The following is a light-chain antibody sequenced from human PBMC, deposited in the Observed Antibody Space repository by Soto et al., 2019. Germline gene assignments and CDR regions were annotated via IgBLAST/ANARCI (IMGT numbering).Light chain of an antibody. CDR1: QSVLYSSNNTDS. J-gene: IGKJ4*02. V-gene: IGKV4-1*01. Sequence: VLTQSPHVPSSSLRARATINCPSSQSVLYSSNNTDSLALYQQKPGQPPKLLISWASTRDSGFPDRFSGSGSGTDFTLTISSLQAEDVAVYYCPQYYNLPPTFCEGT. CDR2: WAS. CDR3: PQYYNLPPT.